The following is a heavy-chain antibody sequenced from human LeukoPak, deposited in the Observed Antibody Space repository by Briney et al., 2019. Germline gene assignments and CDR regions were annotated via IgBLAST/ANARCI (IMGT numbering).Heavy chain of an antibody. J-gene: IGHJ4*02. Sequence: PGGSLRLSCAASGFTFSSYSMNWVRQAPGKGLEWVAVISYDGSNKYYADSVKGRFTISRDNSKNTLYLQMNGLRAEDTAVYYCARAPAPYDSSGYFDYWGQGTLVTVSS. CDR3: ARAPAPYDSSGYFDY. D-gene: IGHD3-22*01. CDR2: ISYDGSNK. V-gene: IGHV3-30*03. CDR1: GFTFSSYS.